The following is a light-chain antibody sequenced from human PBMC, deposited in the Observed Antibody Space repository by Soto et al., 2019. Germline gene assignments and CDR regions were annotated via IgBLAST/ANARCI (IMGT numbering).Light chain of an antibody. CDR2: ASS. J-gene: IGKJ1*01. CDR3: QQAYRAPWT. V-gene: IGKV1-39*01. Sequence: DIQMTQSPSSLSASVGDRLTITCRASQAVGSYLNWFQQKAGKPPKLLIYASSKLERGVPSRFRGTGSGTDFTLTVSSLQPEDFATYSCQQAYRAPWTFGQGTKVEV. CDR1: QAVGSY.